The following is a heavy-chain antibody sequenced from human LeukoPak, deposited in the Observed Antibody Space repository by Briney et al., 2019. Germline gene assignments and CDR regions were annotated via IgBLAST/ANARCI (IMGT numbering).Heavy chain of an antibody. J-gene: IGHJ6*02. Sequence: AVQVSCKASGYTFTSYLIRWLRQAPGQGLDWMGWISADNGNTNYAQKLQGRVTMTTHTSTRTADIAVRGLTADDTPGYYLPSTSHWGSSGGYVNNVNYYIDVWGQGTTVTISS. CDR3: PSTSHWGSSGGYVNNVNYYIDV. CDR2: ISADNGNT. D-gene: IGHD6-19*01. V-gene: IGHV1-18*01. CDR1: GYTFTSYL.